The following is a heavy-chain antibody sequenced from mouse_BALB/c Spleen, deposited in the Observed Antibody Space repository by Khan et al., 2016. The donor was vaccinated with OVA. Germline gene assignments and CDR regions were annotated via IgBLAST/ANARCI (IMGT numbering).Heavy chain of an antibody. J-gene: IGHJ2*01. CDR3: ARTARIKY. CDR2: ISYSGST. CDR1: GYSITSGYG. Sequence: EVKLLESGPGLVKPSQSLSLTCTVTGYSITSGYGWNWIRQFPGNKLEWMGYISYSGSTNYNPSLKSRISITRDTSKNQFFLQLNSVTTEDTATYYCARTARIKYWGHGTTLTVSS. V-gene: IGHV3-2*02. D-gene: IGHD1-2*01.